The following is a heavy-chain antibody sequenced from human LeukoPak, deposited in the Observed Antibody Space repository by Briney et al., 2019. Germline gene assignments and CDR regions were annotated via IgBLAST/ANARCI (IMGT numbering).Heavy chain of an antibody. CDR3: AAYSGYDAFDI. J-gene: IGHJ3*02. CDR2: IYYSGST. D-gene: IGHD5-12*01. CDR1: GGSISSYY. Sequence: SSETLSLTCTVSGGSISSYYWSWIRQPPGKGLEWIGYIYYSGSTNYNPSLKSRVTISVDTSKNQFSLKLSSVTAEDTAVYYCAAYSGYDAFDIWGQGTMVTVSS. V-gene: IGHV4-59*01.